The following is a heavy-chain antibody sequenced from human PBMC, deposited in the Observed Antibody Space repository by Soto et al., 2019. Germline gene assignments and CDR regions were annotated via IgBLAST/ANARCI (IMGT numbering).Heavy chain of an antibody. CDR2: INQGGREK. J-gene: IGHJ3*02. V-gene: IGHV3-7*01. Sequence: PGGSLRLSCAASGFTFGSYWMSWVRQAPGKGLEWVANINQGGREKNYVDSVKGRFSISRDDAEKSHHLQMNSLRVEDTAVYYCAKYGSGSYGAYAFDIWGQGTMVTVSS. CDR1: GFTFGSYW. D-gene: IGHD3-10*01. CDR3: AKYGSGSYGAYAFDI.